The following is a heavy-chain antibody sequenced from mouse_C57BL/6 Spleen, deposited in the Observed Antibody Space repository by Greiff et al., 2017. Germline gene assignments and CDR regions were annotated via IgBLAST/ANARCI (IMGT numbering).Heavy chain of an antibody. CDR2: IDPEDGDT. CDR3: TPYYSGSSYWYFDV. CDR1: GFNIKDYY. J-gene: IGHJ1*03. Sequence: VQLQQSGAELVRPGASVKLSCTASGFNIKDYYMHWVKQRPEQGLEWIGRIDPEDGDTEYAPKFQGKATMTADTSSNTAYLQLSSLTSEDTAVYYCTPYYSGSSYWYFDVWGTGTTVTVSS. V-gene: IGHV14-1*01. D-gene: IGHD1-1*01.